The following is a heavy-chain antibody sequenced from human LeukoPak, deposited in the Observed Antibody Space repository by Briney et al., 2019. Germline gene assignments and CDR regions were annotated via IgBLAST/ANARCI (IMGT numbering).Heavy chain of an antibody. CDR3: ARDRPENYGDYRPFDY. Sequence: GGSLRLSCAASGFTLSSYEMNWVRQAPGKGLEWVSYISSSGSTIYYADSVKGRFTISRDNAKNSLYLQMNSLRAEDTAVYYCARDRPENYGDYRPFDYWGQGTLVTVSS. D-gene: IGHD4-17*01. V-gene: IGHV3-48*03. J-gene: IGHJ4*02. CDR2: ISSSGSTI. CDR1: GFTLSSYE.